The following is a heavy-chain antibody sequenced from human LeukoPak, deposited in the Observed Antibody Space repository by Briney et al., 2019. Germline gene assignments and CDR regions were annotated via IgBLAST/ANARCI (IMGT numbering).Heavy chain of an antibody. CDR3: ASPGRDCSSTSCFDH. V-gene: IGHV3-23*01. CDR2: TSSSDAGT. CDR1: GFTLSSYA. J-gene: IGHJ4*02. Sequence: GGSLRLSCAASGFTLSSYAMSWVRQAPGKGLEWVSATSSSDAGTYYADSVKGRFTISRDNSKNTLYLQMNSLRAEDTAVYYCASPGRDCSSTSCFDHWGQGTLVTVSS. D-gene: IGHD2-2*01.